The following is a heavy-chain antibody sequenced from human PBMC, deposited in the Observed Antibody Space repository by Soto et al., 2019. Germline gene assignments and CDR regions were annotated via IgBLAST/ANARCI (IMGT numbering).Heavy chain of an antibody. CDR3: LRIRGGITEVTPGYENWFVS. D-gene: IGHD1-20*01. J-gene: IGHJ5*01. CDR2: IFSNDEK. V-gene: IGHV2-26*01. CDR1: GVSLSNARMG. Sequence: QVTLKESGPVLVKPTETLTLTCTVSGVSLSNARMGVSWIRQPPGKALEWLAHIFSNDEKSYSPSLKSRLAIPKAPAKCQVVLTKTKVYPAATATYSCLRIRGGITEVTPGYENWFVSWVQGTLVTVSS.